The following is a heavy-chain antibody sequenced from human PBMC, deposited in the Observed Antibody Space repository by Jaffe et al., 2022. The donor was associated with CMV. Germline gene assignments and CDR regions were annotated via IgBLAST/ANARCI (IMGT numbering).Heavy chain of an antibody. V-gene: IGHV3-9*01. D-gene: IGHD1-26*01. CDR1: GFTFDDYA. J-gene: IGHJ3*02. Sequence: EVQLVESGGGLVQPGRSLRLSCAASGFTFDDYAMHWVRQAPGKGLEWVSGISWNSGSIGYADSVKGRFTISRDNAKNSLYLQMNSLRAEDTALYYCAKVEIVGATFDAFDIWGQGTMVTVSS. CDR2: ISWNSGSI. CDR3: AKVEIVGATFDAFDI.